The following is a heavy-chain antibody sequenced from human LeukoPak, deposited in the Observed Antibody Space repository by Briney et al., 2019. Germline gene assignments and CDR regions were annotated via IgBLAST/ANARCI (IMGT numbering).Heavy chain of an antibody. CDR1: GGSISSYY. Sequence: PSETLSLTCTVSGGSISSYYWSWIRQPAGKGLEWIGRIYTSGSTNYNPSLKSRVTMSVDTSKNQFSLKLSSVTAADTAVHYCARGTTMVRGVVGYYYGMDVWGQGTTVTVSS. CDR3: ARGTTMVRGVVGYYYGMDV. CDR2: IYTSGST. D-gene: IGHD3-10*01. J-gene: IGHJ6*02. V-gene: IGHV4-4*07.